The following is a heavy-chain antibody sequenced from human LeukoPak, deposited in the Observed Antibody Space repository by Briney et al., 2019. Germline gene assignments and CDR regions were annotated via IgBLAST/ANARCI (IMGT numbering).Heavy chain of an antibody. Sequence: SVKVSCKASGGTFSSYAISWVRQAPGQGLEWMGGIIPIFGTANYAQKFQGRVTITTDESTSTAYVELSSLRSEDTAVYYCARVVPAAITGYYYYMDVWGKGTTVTVSS. CDR2: IIPIFGTA. CDR1: GGTFSSYA. CDR3: ARVVPAAITGYYYYMDV. V-gene: IGHV1-69*05. J-gene: IGHJ6*03. D-gene: IGHD2-2*02.